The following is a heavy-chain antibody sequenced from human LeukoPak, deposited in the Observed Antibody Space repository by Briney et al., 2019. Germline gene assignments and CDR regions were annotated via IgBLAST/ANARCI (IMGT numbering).Heavy chain of an antibody. CDR2: ISGSGGST. V-gene: IGHV3-23*01. Sequence: GGSLRLSCAASGFTFSSYAMSWVRQAPGKGLEWVSAISGSGGSTYYADSVKGRFTISRDNSKNSLYLQMSSLRAEDTAVYYCARDLGDVGYCGGDCLGAFDIWGQGTMVTVSS. CDR1: GFTFSSYA. D-gene: IGHD2-21*02. J-gene: IGHJ3*02. CDR3: ARDLGDVGYCGGDCLGAFDI.